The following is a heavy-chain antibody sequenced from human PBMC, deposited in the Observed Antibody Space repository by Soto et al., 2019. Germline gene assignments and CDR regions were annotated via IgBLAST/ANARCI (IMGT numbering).Heavy chain of an antibody. Sequence: EVQLVESGGGLVQPGGSLRLSCAASGFTFSSYSMNWVRQAPGKGLEWVSYISSSSSTIYYADSVKGRFTISRDNAKTSLYLQRDSRRAEDTAVYYCATSSTGSYFTDYYGMDVWGQGTTVTFSS. CDR1: GFTFSSYS. V-gene: IGHV3-48*01. CDR2: ISSSSSTI. D-gene: IGHD3-10*01. J-gene: IGHJ6*02. CDR3: ATSSTGSYFTDYYGMDV.